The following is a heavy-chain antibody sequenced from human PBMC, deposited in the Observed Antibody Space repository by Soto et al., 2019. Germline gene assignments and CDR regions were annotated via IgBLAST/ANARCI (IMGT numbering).Heavy chain of an antibody. D-gene: IGHD4-17*01. CDR2: INHSGST. CDR3: AREGGDSIFDY. CDR1: GGSFSGYY. J-gene: IGHJ4*02. Sequence: QVQLQQWGAGLLKPSETLSLTCAVYGGSFSGYYWSWIRQPPGKGLEWIGEINHSGSTNYNPSLKSRFTISVDQSKNQFSLKLSSVTAAGTAVYYCAREGGDSIFDYLVQGTLVTVSS. V-gene: IGHV4-34*01.